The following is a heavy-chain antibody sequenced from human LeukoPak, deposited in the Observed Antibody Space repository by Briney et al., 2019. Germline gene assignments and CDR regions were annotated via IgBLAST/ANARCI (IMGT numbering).Heavy chain of an antibody. V-gene: IGHV3-21*01. J-gene: IGHJ5*02. Sequence: KTGGSLRLSCAASGFAFSSYSMNWVRQAPGKGLEWVSSISSSSSYIYYADSVKGRFTISRDNAKNSLYLQMNSLRAEDTAVYYCARDWDDFWSGNTWGQGTLVTVSS. D-gene: IGHD3-3*01. CDR1: GFAFSSYS. CDR2: ISSSSSYI. CDR3: ARDWDDFWSGNT.